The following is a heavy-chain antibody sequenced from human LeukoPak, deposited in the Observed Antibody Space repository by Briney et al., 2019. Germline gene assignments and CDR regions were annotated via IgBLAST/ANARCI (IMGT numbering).Heavy chain of an antibody. D-gene: IGHD3-3*01. J-gene: IGHJ6*02. V-gene: IGHV1-18*01. CDR2: ISAYNGNT. CDR3: ARDQAYYDFWSGYYLYGMDV. CDR1: GYTFTSYG. Sequence: ASVKVSCKASGYTFTSYGISWVRQAPGQGLEWMGWISAYNGNTSYAQKLQGRVTMTTDTSTSTAYMELRSLRSDDTAVYYCARDQAYYDFWSGYYLYGMDVWGQGTTVTVSS.